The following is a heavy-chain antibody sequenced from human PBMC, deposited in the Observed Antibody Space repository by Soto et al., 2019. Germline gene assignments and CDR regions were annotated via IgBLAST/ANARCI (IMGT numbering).Heavy chain of an antibody. CDR2: TNWDEDK. CDR1: GFSLTTTGVG. Sequence: QITLKESGPTVVKPTQTLTLTSTFSGFSLTTTGVGVGWIRQPHGKALEWFALTNWDEDKRYSPSLKTRLTLKKDTSKNEVVLTMTNMVPVDTATYYCAHDLGLAGSSRQFDFWGQGILVAVSA. D-gene: IGHD2-2*01. V-gene: IGHV2-5*02. CDR3: AHDLGLAGSSRQFDF. J-gene: IGHJ4*02.